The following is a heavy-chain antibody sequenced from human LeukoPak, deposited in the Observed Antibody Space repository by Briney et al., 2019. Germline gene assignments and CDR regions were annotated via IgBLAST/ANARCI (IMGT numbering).Heavy chain of an antibody. CDR1: GGTFSGYT. V-gene: IGHV1-69*04. Sequence: SVKVSCKASGGTFSGYTISWVRQAPGQGLEWMGRIIPILGIANYAQKSQGRVTITADKSTSTAYMELSSLRSEDTAVYYCARDPPRGTVVTPPPFDYSGQGTLVTVSS. D-gene: IGHD4-23*01. J-gene: IGHJ4*02. CDR3: ARDPPRGTVVTPPPFDY. CDR2: IIPILGIA.